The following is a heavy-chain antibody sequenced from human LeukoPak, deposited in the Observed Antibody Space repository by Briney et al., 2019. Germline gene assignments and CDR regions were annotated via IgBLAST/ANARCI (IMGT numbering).Heavy chain of an antibody. CDR3: ARDRDYDSSFDY. D-gene: IGHD3-22*01. Sequence: GASVKVSCKASGGTFSSYTISWVRQAPGQGLEWMGWINPNSGGTNYAQKFQGRVTMTRDTSISTAYMELSRLRSDDTAVYYCARDRDYDSSFDYWGQGTLVSVSS. CDR2: INPNSGGT. V-gene: IGHV1-2*02. CDR1: GGTFSSYT. J-gene: IGHJ4*02.